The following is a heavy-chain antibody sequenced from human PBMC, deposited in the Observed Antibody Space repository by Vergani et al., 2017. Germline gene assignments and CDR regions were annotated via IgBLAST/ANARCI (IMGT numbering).Heavy chain of an antibody. D-gene: IGHD2-2*01. CDR1: GGSISSGSYY. V-gene: IGHV4-61*02. Sequence: QVQLQESGPGLVKPSQTLSLTCTVSGGSISSGSYYWSWIRQPAGKGLEWIGRIYTSGSTNYNPSLKSRVTISVDTSKNQFSLKLSSVTAADTAVYYCAVYCSSTSCYGIDAFDIWGQGTMVTVSS. CDR2: IYTSGST. CDR3: AVYCSSTSCYGIDAFDI. J-gene: IGHJ3*02.